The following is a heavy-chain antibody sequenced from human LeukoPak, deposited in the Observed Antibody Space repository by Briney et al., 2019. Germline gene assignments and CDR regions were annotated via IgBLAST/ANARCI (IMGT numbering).Heavy chain of an antibody. CDR2: IYYSGST. J-gene: IGHJ4*02. D-gene: IGHD4-23*01. CDR1: GGSISSSSYY. V-gene: IGHV4-61*05. Sequence: SETLSLTCTVSGGSISSSSYYWGWIRQPPGTGLEWIGYIYYSGSTNYNPSLKSRVTISVDTSKNQFSLKLSSVTAADTAVYYCARAYGGNSVGVDYWGQGTLVTVSS. CDR3: ARAYGGNSVGVDY.